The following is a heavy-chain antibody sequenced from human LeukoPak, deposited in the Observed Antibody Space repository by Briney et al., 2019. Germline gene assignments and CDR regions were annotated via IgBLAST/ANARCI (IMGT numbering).Heavy chain of an antibody. CDR1: GYTVTSYG. Sequence: ASVKVSCKASGYTVTSYGISWVRQAPGQGLEWMGWISAYNGNTNYAQKLQGRVTMTTDTSTSTAYMELRSLRSDDTAVYYCARGGRSDYYGSGSYSDYWGQGTLVTVSS. V-gene: IGHV1-18*04. CDR2: ISAYNGNT. CDR3: ARGGRSDYYGSGSYSDY. J-gene: IGHJ4*02. D-gene: IGHD3-10*01.